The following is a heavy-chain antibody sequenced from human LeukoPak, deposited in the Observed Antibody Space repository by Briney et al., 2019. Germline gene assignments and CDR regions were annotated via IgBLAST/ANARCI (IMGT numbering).Heavy chain of an antibody. CDR3: ARAKEYSSSSPFDY. CDR2: IIPIFGTA. CDR1: GGTFSSYA. Sequence: GASVKVSCKASGGTFSSYAISWVRQAPGQGLEWMGGIIPIFGTANYAQKFQGRVTITADKSTSTAYMELSSLRSEDTAVYYCARAKEYSSSSPFDYWGQGTLVTVSS. D-gene: IGHD6-6*01. J-gene: IGHJ4*02. V-gene: IGHV1-69*06.